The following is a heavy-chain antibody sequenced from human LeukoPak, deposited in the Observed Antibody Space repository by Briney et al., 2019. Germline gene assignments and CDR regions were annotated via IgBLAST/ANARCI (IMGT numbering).Heavy chain of an antibody. D-gene: IGHD6-25*01. J-gene: IGHJ5*02. CDR2: IYHSGST. CDR1: GGSISSSNW. V-gene: IGHV4-4*02. CDR3: ARDSRPRLHNWSDP. Sequence: PSETLSLTCAVSGGSISSSNWWSGVRQPPGKGLEWIGEIYHSGSTNYNPSLKSGITISVDKSKNHVSLKLSAGTAWDPAVDYVARDSRPRLHNWSDPCGQGTLVTVSS.